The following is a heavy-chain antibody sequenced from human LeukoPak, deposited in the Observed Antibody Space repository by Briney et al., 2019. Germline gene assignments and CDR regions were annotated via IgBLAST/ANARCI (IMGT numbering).Heavy chain of an antibody. CDR1: GGSISSGGYY. Sequence: SETLSLTCTVSGGSISSGGYYWSWIRQHPGKGLEWIGYIYYSGSTYYNPSLKSRVTISVDTSKNQFSPKLSSVTAADTAVYYCARVGILTGSYYFDYWGQGTLVTVSS. J-gene: IGHJ4*02. V-gene: IGHV4-31*03. CDR2: IYYSGST. D-gene: IGHD3-9*01. CDR3: ARVGILTGSYYFDY.